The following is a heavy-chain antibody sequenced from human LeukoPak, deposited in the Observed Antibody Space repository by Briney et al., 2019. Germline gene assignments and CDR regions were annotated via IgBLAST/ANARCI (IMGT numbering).Heavy chain of an antibody. Sequence: SETLSLTCAVYGGSFSGYYWSWIRQPPGKGLEWIGEINHSGSTNYNPSLKSRVTISVDTSMNQFSLKLSSVTAADTAVYYCARSLLAARFGFDYWGQGTLVTVSS. CDR1: GGSFSGYY. V-gene: IGHV4-34*01. CDR3: ARSLLAARFGFDY. D-gene: IGHD6-6*01. CDR2: INHSGST. J-gene: IGHJ4*02.